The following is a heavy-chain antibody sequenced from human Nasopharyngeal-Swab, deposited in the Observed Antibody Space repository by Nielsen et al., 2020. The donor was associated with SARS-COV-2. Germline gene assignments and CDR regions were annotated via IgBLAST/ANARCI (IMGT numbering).Heavy chain of an antibody. D-gene: IGHD3-9*01. V-gene: IGHV3-11*06. CDR2: ISSSSSYI. J-gene: IGHJ4*02. CDR1: GFTFSDYY. CDR3: ARDRALRYFEGLDY. Sequence: GGSLRLSCAASGFTFSDYYMSWIRQAPGKGLEWVSSISSSSSYIYYADSVKGRFTISRDNAKNSLYLQMNSLRAEDTAVYYCARDRALRYFEGLDYWGQGTLVTVSS.